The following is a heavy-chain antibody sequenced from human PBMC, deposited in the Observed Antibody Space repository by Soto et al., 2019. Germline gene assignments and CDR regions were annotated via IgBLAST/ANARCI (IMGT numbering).Heavy chain of an antibody. CDR1: GCTFSNAW. CDR3: TTDSYSTIIVVRFDY. D-gene: IGHD3-22*01. J-gene: IGHJ4*01. V-gene: IGHV3-15*07. Sequence: PGGSLRLCCAASGCTFSNAWINWVRQAPGKGLEWVGRIKSKTDGGTADFAAPVKGRFAISRDDSKNTVYLQMNSLKTEDTAVYYCTTDSYSTIIVVRFDYWGHGTLVTVSS. CDR2: IKSKTDGGTA.